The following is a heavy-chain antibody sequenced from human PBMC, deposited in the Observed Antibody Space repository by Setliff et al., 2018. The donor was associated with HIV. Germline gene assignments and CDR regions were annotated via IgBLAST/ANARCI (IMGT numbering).Heavy chain of an antibody. CDR2: ISGYGGST. CDR3: VILGYCSGGSCFGGSTFYYYMDV. D-gene: IGHD2-15*01. V-gene: IGHV3-23*01. J-gene: IGHJ6*03. Sequence: GGSLRLSCAASGFTFSSYAMSWVRQAPGKGLEWVSTISGYGGSTYYAGSVNGRFTISRDNSKGILYLQLNSLGAEDTALYYCVILGYCSGGSCFGGSTFYYYMDVWGKGTTVTVSS. CDR1: GFTFSSYA.